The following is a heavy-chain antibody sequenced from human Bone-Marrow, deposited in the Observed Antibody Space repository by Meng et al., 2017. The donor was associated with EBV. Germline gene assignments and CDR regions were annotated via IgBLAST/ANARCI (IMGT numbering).Heavy chain of an antibody. CDR3: ASAYYYDSSGYYSYYFDY. Sequence: EVQLVESGGXVVKPGGSLRLSCAGSGFTFSSYSMNWVRQAPGKGLEWVSSISSSSSYIYYADSVKGRFTISRDNATNSLYLQMNSLRAEDTAVYYCASAYYYDSSGYYSYYFDYWGQGTLVTVSS. V-gene: IGHV3-21*01. CDR2: ISSSSSYI. J-gene: IGHJ4*02. CDR1: GFTFSSYS. D-gene: IGHD3-22*01.